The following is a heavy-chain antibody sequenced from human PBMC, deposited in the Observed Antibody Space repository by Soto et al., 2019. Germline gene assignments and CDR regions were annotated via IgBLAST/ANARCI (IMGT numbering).Heavy chain of an antibody. CDR3: AKPLYYYDTGGYQ. J-gene: IGHJ4*02. CDR2: ISGSGGNT. D-gene: IGHD3-22*01. V-gene: IGHV3-23*01. Sequence: GRPLRLSCRASGLNCSSYAMSWVLQATGKGLEWVSAISGSGGNTYYADSVKGRFTISRDNSKNTLYLQMNSLRAEDTAVYYCAKPLYYYDTGGYQWGQGTLVTVSS. CDR1: GLNCSSYA.